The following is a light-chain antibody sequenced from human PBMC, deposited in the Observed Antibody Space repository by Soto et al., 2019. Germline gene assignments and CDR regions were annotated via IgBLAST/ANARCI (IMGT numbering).Light chain of an antibody. CDR1: RGVRSY. Sequence: EIVLTQSPATLSLSPGERATLSCRASRGVRSYLAWYQQKAGQAPRLLICGASNRATGIPGRFSASGYGTDFTLTISNLEPEDSAVYYCQQRTNWPKTFGQGTKVEIK. CDR2: GAS. V-gene: IGKV3-11*01. CDR3: QQRTNWPKT. J-gene: IGKJ1*01.